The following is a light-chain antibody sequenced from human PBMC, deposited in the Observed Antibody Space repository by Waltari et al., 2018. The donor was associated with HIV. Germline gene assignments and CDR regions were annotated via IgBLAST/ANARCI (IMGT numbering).Light chain of an antibody. CDR3: AAWDDSLSGHVA. CDR2: KTD. Sequence: QSALTQPPSASGTPGQRVTISCSGSSSNIGNNFVYWYQQILRTTPKLLIYKTDQRPAGGPDLFSGSKSGTSAALTISGLRSEDEADYFCAAWDDSLSGHVAFGGGTRVTVL. V-gene: IGLV1-47*01. CDR1: SSNIGNNF. J-gene: IGLJ2*01.